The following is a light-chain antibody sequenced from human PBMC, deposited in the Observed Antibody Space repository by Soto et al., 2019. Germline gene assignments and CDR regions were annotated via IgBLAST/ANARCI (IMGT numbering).Light chain of an antibody. CDR1: SIDVGAYNY. Sequence: QSALIQPASVSGAPGQSITISCTGTSIDVGAYNYVSWYQQHPGKAPKLMIYEVSNRPSGVSNRFSGSKSGDTASLTISGLQAEDEADYYCSSYTTSSTYAFGTGTKLTVL. V-gene: IGLV2-14*01. CDR3: SSYTTSSTYA. CDR2: EVS. J-gene: IGLJ1*01.